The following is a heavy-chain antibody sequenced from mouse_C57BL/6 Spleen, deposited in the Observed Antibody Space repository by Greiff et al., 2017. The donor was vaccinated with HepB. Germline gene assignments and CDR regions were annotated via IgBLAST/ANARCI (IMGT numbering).Heavy chain of an antibody. CDR1: GFTFSSYA. D-gene: IGHD2-13*01. CDR3: AREGLTVRFAY. J-gene: IGHJ3*01. CDR2: ISDGGSYT. Sequence: EVQLQESGGGLVKPGGSLKLSCAASGFTFSSYAMSWVRQTPEKRLEWVATISDGGSYTYYPDNVKGRFTISRDNAKNNLYLQMSHLKSEDTAIYYGAREGLTVRFAYWGQGTLVTVSA. V-gene: IGHV5-4*01.